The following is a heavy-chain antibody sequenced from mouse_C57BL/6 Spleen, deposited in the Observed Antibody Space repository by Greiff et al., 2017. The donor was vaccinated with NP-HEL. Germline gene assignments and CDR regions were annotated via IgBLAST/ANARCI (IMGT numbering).Heavy chain of an antibody. CDR1: GYAFSSSW. Sequence: VKLMESGPELVKPGASVKISCKASGYAFSSSWMNWVKQRPGKGLEWIGRIYPGDGDTNYNGKFKGKATLTADKSSSTAYMQLSSLTSEDSAVYFCAREGLGPYFDYWGQGTTLTVSS. CDR2: IYPGDGDT. CDR3: AREGLGPYFDY. J-gene: IGHJ2*01. D-gene: IGHD4-1*01. V-gene: IGHV1-82*01.